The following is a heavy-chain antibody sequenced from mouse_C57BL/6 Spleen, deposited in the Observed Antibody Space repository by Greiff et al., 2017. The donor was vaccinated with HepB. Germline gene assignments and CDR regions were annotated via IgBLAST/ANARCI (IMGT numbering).Heavy chain of an antibody. Sequence: VQLQQSGPELVKPGASVKISCKASGYSFTGYYMNWVKQSPEKSLEWIGEINPSTGGTTYNQKFKAKATLTVDKSSSTAYMQLKSLTSEDSAVYYCARDYGSSRMDYWGQGTSVTVSS. CDR1: GYSFTGYY. CDR2: INPSTGGT. D-gene: IGHD1-1*01. CDR3: ARDYGSSRMDY. V-gene: IGHV1-42*01. J-gene: IGHJ4*01.